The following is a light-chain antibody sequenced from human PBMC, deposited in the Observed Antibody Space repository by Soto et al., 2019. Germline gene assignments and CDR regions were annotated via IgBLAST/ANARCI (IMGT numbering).Light chain of an antibody. CDR3: QQYGNSPLT. CDR1: QSVNGNY. V-gene: IGKV3-20*01. Sequence: EIVLTQSPGTLSLSPGERATLSCRASQSVNGNYLGWYQQKPGQAPRLLIHGTSSRPTGIPDRFSGSGSGTHFTLTISRLEPEDFAVYFCQQYGNSPLTFGGGTKVEIK. J-gene: IGKJ4*01. CDR2: GTS.